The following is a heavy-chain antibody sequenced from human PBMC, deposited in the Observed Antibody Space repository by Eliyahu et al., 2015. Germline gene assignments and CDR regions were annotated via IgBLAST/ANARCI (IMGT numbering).Heavy chain of an antibody. CDR2: MNPNSGNT. J-gene: IGHJ6*02. D-gene: IGHD3-10*01. CDR3: ASPIYGSGSYYYYYYGMDV. V-gene: IGHV1-8*01. Sequence: QVQLVQSGAEVKKPGASVKVSCKASGYTFTSYDINWVRQATGQGLEWMGWMNPNSGNTGYAQKFQGRVTMTRNTSISTAYMELSSLRSEDTAVYYCASPIYGSGSYYYYYYGMDVWGQGTTVTVSS. CDR1: GYTFTSYD.